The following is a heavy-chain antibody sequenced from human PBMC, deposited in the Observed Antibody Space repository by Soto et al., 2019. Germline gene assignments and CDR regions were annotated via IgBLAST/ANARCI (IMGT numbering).Heavy chain of an antibody. CDR1: GFTFSSYS. J-gene: IGHJ6*02. D-gene: IGHD5-18*01. CDR3: AREGGVDTAMVGYYYGMDV. CDR2: ISSSSSTI. V-gene: IGHV3-48*02. Sequence: GGSLRLSCAASGFTFSSYSMNWVRQAPGKGLEWVSYISSSSSTIYYADSVKGRFTISRDNAKNSLYLQMNSLRDEDTAVYYCAREGGVDTAMVGYYYGMDVWGQGTTVTVSS.